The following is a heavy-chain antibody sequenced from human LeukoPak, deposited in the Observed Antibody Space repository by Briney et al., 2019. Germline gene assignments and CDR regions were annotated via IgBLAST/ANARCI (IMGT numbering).Heavy chain of an antibody. D-gene: IGHD5-12*01. CDR3: ARRRAAWLQNNWFDP. CDR2: INHSGST. V-gene: IGHV4-34*01. J-gene: IGHJ5*02. CDR1: GGSFSGYY. Sequence: SETLSLTCTVYGGSFSGYYWSWIRQPPGKGLEWIGEINHSGSTNYNPSLKSRVTISVDASKNQFSLKLSSVTAADTAVYYCARRRAAWLQNNWFDPWGQGTLVTVSS.